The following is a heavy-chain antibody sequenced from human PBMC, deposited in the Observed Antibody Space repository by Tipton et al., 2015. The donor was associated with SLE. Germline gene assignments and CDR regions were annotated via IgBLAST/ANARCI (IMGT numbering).Heavy chain of an antibody. CDR2: VYTGGAT. V-gene: IGHV4-61*09. J-gene: IGHJ4*02. CDR1: GASITRGSYY. Sequence: TLSLTCSVSGASITRGSYYWTWVRQPAGKGLEWIGHVYTGGATTYNPSLKSRLTISLDTSKNQFSLKLSSVTTADTAVYFCARGQWLLRTFDYWGQGTLVTVSS. D-gene: IGHD3-22*01. CDR3: ARGQWLLRTFDY.